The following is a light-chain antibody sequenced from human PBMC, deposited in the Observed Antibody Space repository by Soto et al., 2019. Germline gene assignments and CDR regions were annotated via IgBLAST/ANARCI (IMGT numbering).Light chain of an antibody. CDR3: QQYNDWPPIT. V-gene: IGKV3-15*01. CDR1: QTVSSN. Sequence: ETVMTQSPTTLSVSPVEIATLCCLASQTVSSNLAWYQQKPGQAPRLLIYDASTRATGIPARFSGSGSGTEFTLTISSLQSEDFAIYYCQQYNDWPPITFGQGTRLEIK. CDR2: DAS. J-gene: IGKJ5*01.